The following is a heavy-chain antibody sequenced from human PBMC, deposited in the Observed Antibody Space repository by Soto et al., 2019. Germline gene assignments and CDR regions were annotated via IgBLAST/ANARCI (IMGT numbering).Heavy chain of an antibody. CDR1: GYSFTNND. J-gene: IGHJ5*02. Sequence: GASVKVSCKASGYSFTNNDVSWVRQATGQGLEWTGWMNPGSGDTGYAQKFQGRVTMTRDTSIATAYMELSSLRSDDTAIYYCARMETFGSLNCFDPWGQGTLVTVSS. D-gene: IGHD3-16*01. CDR3: ARMETFGSLNCFDP. CDR2: MNPGSGDT. V-gene: IGHV1-8*01.